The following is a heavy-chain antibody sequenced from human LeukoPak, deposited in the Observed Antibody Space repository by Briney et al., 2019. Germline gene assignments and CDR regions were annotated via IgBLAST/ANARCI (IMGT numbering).Heavy chain of an antibody. Sequence: GASVKVSCKASGYTFTSYAMNWVRQAPGQRLEWMGWINAGNGNTKYSQKFQGRVTITRDTSASTAYMELSSLRSEDTAVYYCARAEDIVVVGDAFDIWGQGTMVTVSS. V-gene: IGHV1-3*01. CDR3: ARAEDIVVVGDAFDI. CDR1: GYTFTSYA. CDR2: INAGNGNT. D-gene: IGHD2-15*01. J-gene: IGHJ3*02.